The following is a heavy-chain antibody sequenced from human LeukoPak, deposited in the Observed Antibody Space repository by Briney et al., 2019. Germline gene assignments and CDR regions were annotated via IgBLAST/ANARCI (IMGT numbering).Heavy chain of an antibody. Sequence: GGSVRLSYAPSGFNLSNCVMMWVRQAPGKGLEWVSVISGSGRNTDYADSVKGRFTISRDNSKNQLSLQMNSLRAEDTAVYYCAKVVGTGTTPTFD. J-gene: IGHJ4*01. V-gene: IGHV3-23*01. CDR2: ISGSGRNT. D-gene: IGHD1/OR15-1a*01. CDR3: AKVVGTGTTPTFD. CDR1: GFNLSNCV.